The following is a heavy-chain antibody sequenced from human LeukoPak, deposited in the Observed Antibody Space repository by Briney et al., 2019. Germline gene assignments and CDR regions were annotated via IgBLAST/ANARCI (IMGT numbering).Heavy chain of an antibody. Sequence: GGSLKLSCVASGFPFSDFDVHWVRQASGEGLEWVGRIKTRTESYDIAYAASVKGRFTISRDDSKNTAYLQMNSLRVEDTAIYYCAKDFPHHYETSHGMDLWGQGTTVTVS. CDR3: AKDFPHHYETSHGMDL. V-gene: IGHV3-73*01. CDR1: GFPFSDFD. D-gene: IGHD3-22*01. CDR2: IKTRTESYDI. J-gene: IGHJ6*02.